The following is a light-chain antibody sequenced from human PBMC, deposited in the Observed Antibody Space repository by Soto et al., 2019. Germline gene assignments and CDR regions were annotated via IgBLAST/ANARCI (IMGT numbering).Light chain of an antibody. J-gene: IGKJ3*01. V-gene: IGKV3-20*01. CDR2: GTS. CDR1: QSVSSSY. Sequence: EIVLTQSPGTLSLSPGERATLSCRASQSVSSSYLAWYQQKPGQAPRLLIYGTSSRATGIPDRFSGSGSGTDFTLTISRLEPEDFALYYCQQYGSSPEVTFGPGTKVDIK. CDR3: QQYGSSPEVT.